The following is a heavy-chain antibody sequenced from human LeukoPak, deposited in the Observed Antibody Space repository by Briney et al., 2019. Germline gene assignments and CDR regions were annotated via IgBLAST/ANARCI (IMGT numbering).Heavy chain of an antibody. Sequence: GGSLRLSCAASGFTVSSNYMSWVRQAPGKGLEWVSVIYSGGSTYYADSVKGRFTISRDNSKNTLYLQMNSLRAEDTAVYYCARESVYYDISGYFDYWGQGTLVTVSS. D-gene: IGHD3-22*01. V-gene: IGHV3-53*01. CDR3: ARESVYYDISGYFDY. CDR1: GFTVSSNY. J-gene: IGHJ4*02. CDR2: IYSGGST.